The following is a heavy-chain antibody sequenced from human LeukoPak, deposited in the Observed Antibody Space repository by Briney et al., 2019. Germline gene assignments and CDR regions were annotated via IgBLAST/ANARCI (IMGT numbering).Heavy chain of an antibody. J-gene: IGHJ4*02. CDR2: ISGSGGST. V-gene: IGHV3-23*01. Sequence: GSLRLSCAASGFTFSSYAMSWVRQAPGKGLEWVSAISGSGGSTYYADSVKGRFTISRDNAKNSLYLQMNSLRAEDTAVYYCARGYCSSTSCYDYWGQGTLVTVSS. CDR3: ARGYCSSTSCYDY. D-gene: IGHD2-2*01. CDR1: GFTFSSYA.